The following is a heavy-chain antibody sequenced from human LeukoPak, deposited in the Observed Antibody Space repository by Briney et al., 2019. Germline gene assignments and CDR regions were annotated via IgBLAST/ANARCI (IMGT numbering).Heavy chain of an antibody. CDR2: IHQSGNT. V-gene: IGHV4-30-2*01. CDR1: GDSIGIRGYS. D-gene: IGHD3-10*01. J-gene: IGHJ1*01. CDR3: ARGRGTMVRGVIREYFQH. Sequence: PSQTLSLTCAVSGDSIGIRGYSWSWIRQPPGRGLEWIGYIHQSGNTYYNPSLQSRVTISIDTSNNHYSLKLSSVTAADTAVYYCARGRGTMVRGVIREYFQHWGQGTLVTVSS.